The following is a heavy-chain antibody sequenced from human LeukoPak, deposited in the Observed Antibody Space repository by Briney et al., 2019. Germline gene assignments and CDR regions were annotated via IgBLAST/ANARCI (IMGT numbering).Heavy chain of an antibody. CDR2: ISSSGTTI. Sequence: GGSLRLSCAASGFSFSSFEMSWVRQAPGKGLEWVSYISSSGTTIYYADSVKGRFTISRDNAKNSLYLQMNSLRAADTAVYYCARVGYSNRWYLDCWGQGTLVTVSS. CDR1: GFSFSSFE. J-gene: IGHJ4*02. V-gene: IGHV3-48*03. CDR3: ARVGYSNRWYLDC. D-gene: IGHD6-13*01.